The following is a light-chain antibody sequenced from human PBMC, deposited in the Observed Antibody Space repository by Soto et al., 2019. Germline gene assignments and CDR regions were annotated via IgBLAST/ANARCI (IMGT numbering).Light chain of an antibody. V-gene: IGKV1-5*01. J-gene: IGKJ2*01. Sequence: DIQMTQSPSTLSASVADRVTITCRASQSISNWLAWYQEKPGKAPKLLIYDASNLESGVPSRFSGSGSGTEFTLTISGLQPDDFATYYCQQYNSYPSTFGQGTKLEIK. CDR2: DAS. CDR1: QSISNW. CDR3: QQYNSYPST.